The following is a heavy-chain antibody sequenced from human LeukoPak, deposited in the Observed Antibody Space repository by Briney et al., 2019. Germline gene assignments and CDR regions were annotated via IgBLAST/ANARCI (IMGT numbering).Heavy chain of an antibody. J-gene: IGHJ4*02. CDR3: ARERFYSSGSKSNRVDY. CDR2: INPDSGGT. Sequence: ASVKVSCKASRYTFIGYYMHWVRQAPGQGLEWMGWINPDSGGTNYGQNFQGRVTMTRDTAINTAYMELSRLRSDDTAVYYCARERFYSSGSKSNRVDYWGQGTLVTVSS. D-gene: IGHD6-19*01. CDR1: RYTFIGYY. V-gene: IGHV1-2*02.